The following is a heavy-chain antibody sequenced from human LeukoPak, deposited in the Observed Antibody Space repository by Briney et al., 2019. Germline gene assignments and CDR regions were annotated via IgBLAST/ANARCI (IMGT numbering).Heavy chain of an antibody. CDR3: ARDAGHQLSRRNYYSMDV. CDR1: GASISSSSYY. Sequence: SETLSLTWTVSGASISSSSYYWGWIRQPPGKGLEWIGSIYYGGSTYYNPSLKSRVTISVDTSKNQFSLKVNSVTAADTAVYYCARDAGHQLSRRNYYSMDVWGQGTTVTVSS. CDR2: IYYGGST. J-gene: IGHJ6*02. D-gene: IGHD2-2*01. V-gene: IGHV4-39*07.